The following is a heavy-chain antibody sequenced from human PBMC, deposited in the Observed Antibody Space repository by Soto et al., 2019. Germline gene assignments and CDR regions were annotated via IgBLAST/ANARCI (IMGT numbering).Heavy chain of an antibody. CDR2: IYYSGST. CDR3: ARGYNSSGWYLHYYYYYGMDV. Sequence: KSSETLSLTCTVSGGSISSSSYYWGWIRQPPGKGLEWIGSIYYSGSTYYNPSLKSRVTISVDTSKNQFSLKLSSVTAADTAVYYCARGYNSSGWYLHYYYYYGMDVWGQGTTVTVSS. CDR1: GGSISSSSYY. V-gene: IGHV4-39*01. D-gene: IGHD6-19*01. J-gene: IGHJ6*02.